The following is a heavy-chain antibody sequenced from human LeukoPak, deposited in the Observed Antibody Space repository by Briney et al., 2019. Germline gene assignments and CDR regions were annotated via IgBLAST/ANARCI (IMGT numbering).Heavy chain of an antibody. D-gene: IGHD1/OR15-1a*01. CDR1: GFTFSNYA. CDR3: VKGNWYKLEVFQY. J-gene: IGHJ4*02. Sequence: GASLRLSCAASGFTFSNYAMSWVRQAPGKGPEWVSVINNDGGHTYYADFVQGRFTISRDNSKNTLDLQMSSLRVEDTAFYYCVKGNWYKLEVFQYWGQGILVTVSS. V-gene: IGHV3-23*01. CDR2: INNDGGHT.